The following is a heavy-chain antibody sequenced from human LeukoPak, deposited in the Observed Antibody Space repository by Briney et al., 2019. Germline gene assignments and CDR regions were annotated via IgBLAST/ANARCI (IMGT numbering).Heavy chain of an antibody. J-gene: IGHJ4*02. CDR3: ARRGFLPKTFDY. V-gene: IGHV1-46*01. Sequence: ASGKVSCKASGYTFTSYYMHWVRQAPGQGLEWMGIINPSGGSTSYAQKFQGRVTMTRDMSTSTVYMELSSLRSEDTAVYYCARRGFLPKTFDYWGQGTLVTVSS. CDR1: GYTFTSYY. CDR2: INPSGGST.